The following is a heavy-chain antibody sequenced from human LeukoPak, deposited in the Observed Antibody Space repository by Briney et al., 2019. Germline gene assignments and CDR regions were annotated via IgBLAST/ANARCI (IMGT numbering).Heavy chain of an antibody. CDR3: ARDQEPFWSGYYSPPSGFDY. V-gene: IGHV4-59*12. D-gene: IGHD3-3*02. CDR2: IYYSGST. CDR1: GGSISSYY. Sequence: PSETLSLTCTVSGGSISSYYWSWIRQPPGKGLEWIGYIYYSGSTNYNPSLKSRVTISVDTSKNQFSLKLSSVTAADTAVYYCARDQEPFWSGYYSPPSGFDYWGQGTLVTVSS. J-gene: IGHJ4*02.